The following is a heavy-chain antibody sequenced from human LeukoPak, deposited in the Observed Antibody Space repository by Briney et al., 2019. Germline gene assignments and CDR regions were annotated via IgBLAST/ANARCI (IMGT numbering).Heavy chain of an antibody. Sequence: GGSLRLSCVASGFTLSRNSMHCVPHAPGKGRERVAVIWNDATNKEYGASVNGRFTISRDNPKSTVYLQMNSLRAEDTAVYYCARDYSQYSGSYCDHWGQGTVVTVSS. CDR1: GFTLSRNS. V-gene: IGHV3-33*08. CDR3: ARDYSQYSGSYCDH. J-gene: IGHJ4*02. D-gene: IGHD1-26*01. CDR2: IWNDATNK.